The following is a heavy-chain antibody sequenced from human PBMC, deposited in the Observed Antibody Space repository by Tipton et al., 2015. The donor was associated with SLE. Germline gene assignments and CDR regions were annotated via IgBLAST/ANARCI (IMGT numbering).Heavy chain of an antibody. CDR3: ARLSRGAAGGLDY. CDR2: IYNDGTT. CDR1: GGSVSRYY. D-gene: IGHD6-13*01. Sequence: TLSLTCTVSGGSVSRYYWTWIRQPPGKGLEWIAYIYNDGTTNSNPSLKSRVTISLDTSKNEFYMKLTSVTAADSGMYFCARLSRGAAGGLDYWGQGTLVSVSS. J-gene: IGHJ4*02. V-gene: IGHV4-59*02.